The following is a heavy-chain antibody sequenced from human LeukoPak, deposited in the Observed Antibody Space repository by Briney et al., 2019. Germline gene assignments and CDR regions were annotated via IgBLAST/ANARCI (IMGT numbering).Heavy chain of an antibody. CDR1: GFTFSSYA. Sequence: GGSLRLSCAASGFTFSSYAMHWVRQAPGKGLEWVAVISYDGSNKYYADSVKGRFTISRDNSKNTLYLQMNSLRAEDTAVYYCAKERPSYSGYDYEGYWGQGTLVTVSS. CDR2: ISYDGSNK. D-gene: IGHD5-12*01. V-gene: IGHV3-30*04. J-gene: IGHJ4*02. CDR3: AKERPSYSGYDYEGY.